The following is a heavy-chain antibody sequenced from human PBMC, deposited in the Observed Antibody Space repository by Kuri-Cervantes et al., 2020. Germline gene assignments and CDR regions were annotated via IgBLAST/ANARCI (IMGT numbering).Heavy chain of an antibody. CDR3: AREMGNWGYFDY. D-gene: IGHD7-27*01. CDR1: GGSISSTTHY. J-gene: IGHJ4*02. V-gene: IGHV4-39*07. CDR2: IGGIYYGGNT. Sequence: ESLKISCTVSGGSISSTTHYWGWIRQSPGKGLEYIGSIGGIYYGGNTYYNPSLRSRVTISADTSKNQFSLKLTYVTTADTAMYYCAREMGNWGYFDYWGQGTLVTVSS.